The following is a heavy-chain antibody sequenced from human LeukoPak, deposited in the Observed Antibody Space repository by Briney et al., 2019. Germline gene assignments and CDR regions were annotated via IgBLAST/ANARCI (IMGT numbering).Heavy chain of an antibody. D-gene: IGHD3-22*01. Sequence: PSETLSLTCAVSGASVTHGGFSWTWVRQSPGKGLEWLALISYSGSAHYTLSLKSRLSISVDTSKSQFSLRLTSVTAADTAVYYCARVGNYYDSSGYSRVGIFDYWGQGTLVTVSS. CDR1: GASVTHGGFS. CDR3: ARVGNYYDSSGYSRVGIFDY. J-gene: IGHJ4*02. V-gene: IGHV4-30-4*07. CDR2: ISYSGSA.